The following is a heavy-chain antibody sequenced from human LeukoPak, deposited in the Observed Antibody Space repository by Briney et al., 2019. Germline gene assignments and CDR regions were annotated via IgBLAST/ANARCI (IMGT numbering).Heavy chain of an antibody. D-gene: IGHD3-10*01. J-gene: IGHJ3*02. CDR2: IKPDGSEK. Sequence: WGSLRLSCAASGFTFSSYWMNWARQAPGKGLEWVANIKPDGSEKHYVDSVKGRLTIARDNAKNSLYLQMNSLRAEDTAVYYCARGDYYGSGSSYHDAFDIWGQGTMVTVSS. CDR3: ARGDYYGSGSSYHDAFDI. V-gene: IGHV3-7*03. CDR1: GFTFSSYW.